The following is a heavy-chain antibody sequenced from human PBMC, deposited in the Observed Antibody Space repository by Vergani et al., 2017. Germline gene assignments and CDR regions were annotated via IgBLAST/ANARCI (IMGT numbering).Heavy chain of an antibody. D-gene: IGHD2-2*01. CDR3: ARVVWGVVPTDYYYYMDV. CDR2: IYTSGST. J-gene: IGHJ6*03. CDR1: GGSISSYY. V-gene: IGHV4-4*07. Sequence: QVQLQESGPGLVKPSETLSLTCTVSGGSISSYYWSWIRQPAGKGLEWIGRIYTSGSTNYNPSLKSRVTMSVDTSKNQFSLKLSSVTAADTAVYYCARVVWGVVPTDYYYYMDVWGKGTTVTVSS.